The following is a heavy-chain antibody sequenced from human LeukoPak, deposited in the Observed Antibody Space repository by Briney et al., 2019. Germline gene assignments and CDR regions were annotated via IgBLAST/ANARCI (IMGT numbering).Heavy chain of an antibody. J-gene: IGHJ6*03. CDR2: IYYSGST. D-gene: IGHD6-13*01. CDR3: ARDDPYSSSWYGNSYYYMDV. V-gene: IGHV4-59*01. Sequence: PSETLSLTCTVSGGSISGYYWSWIRQPPGKGLEWIGYIYYSGSTNYNPSLKSRVTISVDTSKNQFSLKPSSVTAADTAVYYCARDDPYSSSWYGNSYYYMDVWGKGTTVTVSS. CDR1: GGSISGYY.